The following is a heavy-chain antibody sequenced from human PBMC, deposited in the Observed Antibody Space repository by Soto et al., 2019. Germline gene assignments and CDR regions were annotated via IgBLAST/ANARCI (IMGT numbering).Heavy chain of an antibody. J-gene: IGHJ4*02. V-gene: IGHV3-30*18. CDR2: VSHDGRNT. CDR3: AKGGRQWLVTSDFNY. CDR1: GFTFSDYA. D-gene: IGHD6-19*01. Sequence: VQLVESGGGVVQPGRSLRLSCAASGFTFSDYAMHWVRQAPGKGLEWVAVVSHDGRNTHYADPVKGRFTISRDSSKNTVSLEMTSPRAEDTAVYYCAKGGRQWLVTSDFNYWGQGALVTVSS.